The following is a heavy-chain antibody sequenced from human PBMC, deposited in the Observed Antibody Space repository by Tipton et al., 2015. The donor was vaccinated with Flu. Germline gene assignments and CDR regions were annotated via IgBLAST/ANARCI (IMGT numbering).Heavy chain of an antibody. CDR2: IYYSGST. D-gene: IGHD5-12*01. CDR3: ARRSGYDYPDYFDY. V-gene: IGHV4-39*07. Sequence: TLSLTCTVSGGSISSSSYYWGWIRQPPGKGLEWIGSIYYSGSTNYNPSLKSRVTISVDTSKNQFSLKLSSVTAADTAVYYCARRSGYDYPDYFDYWGQGTLVTVSS. J-gene: IGHJ4*02. CDR1: GGSISSSSYY.